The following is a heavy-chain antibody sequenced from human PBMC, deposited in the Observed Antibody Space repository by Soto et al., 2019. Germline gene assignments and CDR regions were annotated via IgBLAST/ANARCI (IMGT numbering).Heavy chain of an antibody. J-gene: IGHJ4*02. V-gene: IGHV4-59*01. CDR3: AAGEASSRNLAPYYLDF. CDR1: GGSMRNYF. Sequence: SETLSLTCTVSGGSMRNYFWTWIRQPPGKGLEWIGYIHYSGTTSFFPSYNPSLRSRVTISEDTSKNQFSLKLLSVTTADTAVYFCAAGEASSRNLAPYYLDFWGQGTLGTVSS. CDR2: IHYSGTT. D-gene: IGHD6-13*01.